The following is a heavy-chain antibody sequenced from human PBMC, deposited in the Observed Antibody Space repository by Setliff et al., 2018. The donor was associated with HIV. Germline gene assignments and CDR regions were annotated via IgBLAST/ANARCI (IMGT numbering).Heavy chain of an antibody. D-gene: IGHD6-6*01. CDR2: INASGGST. Sequence: ASVKVSFKASGYTFTSYYIHWVRQAPGQGLEWMGIINASGGSTTYAQKLQGRVTMTRDTSTSTVYMELRSLRSEDTAVYYCARDKYSSSENFDYWGQGTLVTVSS. CDR1: GYTFTSYY. CDR3: ARDKYSSSENFDY. V-gene: IGHV1-46*04. J-gene: IGHJ4*02.